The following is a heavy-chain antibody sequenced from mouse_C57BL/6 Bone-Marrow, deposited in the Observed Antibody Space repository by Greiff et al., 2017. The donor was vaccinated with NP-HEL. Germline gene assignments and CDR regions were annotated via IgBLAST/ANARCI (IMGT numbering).Heavy chain of an antibody. Sequence: QVQLQQPGAELVKPGASVKLSCKASGYTFTSYWMHWVKQRPEQGLEWIGMIHPNSGSTNYNEKFKSKATLTVDKSSSTAYMQLSSLTSEDSAVYYCARWLLTWFAYWGQGTLVTVSA. D-gene: IGHD2-3*01. J-gene: IGHJ3*01. CDR1: GYTFTSYW. CDR3: ARWLLTWFAY. CDR2: IHPNSGST. V-gene: IGHV1-64*01.